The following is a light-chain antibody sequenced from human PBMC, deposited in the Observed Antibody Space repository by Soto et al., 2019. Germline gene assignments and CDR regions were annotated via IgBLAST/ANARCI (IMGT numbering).Light chain of an antibody. V-gene: IGKV1-39*01. J-gene: IGKJ1*01. CDR1: QSISSY. Sequence: DIQMTQSPSSLSASVGDRVTITCRASQSISSYLNWYQQKPGKAPKLLIYAASSLQSGFPSRFSGSGSGTDFTLTISSLQPEDFATYYCQQSYSTPPWPFGQGTKVEIK. CDR2: AAS. CDR3: QQSYSTPPWP.